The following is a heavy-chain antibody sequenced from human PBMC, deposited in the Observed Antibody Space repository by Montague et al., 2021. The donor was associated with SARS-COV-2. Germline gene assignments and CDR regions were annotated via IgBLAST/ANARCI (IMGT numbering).Heavy chain of an antibody. CDR3: ARILATVNAFDI. Sequence: PALVKPTQTLTLTCTFSGFSLSTSGMCVSWIRQPPGKALEWLARIDWDDDKYYSTSLKTRLTISKDTSKNQVVLTMTNMDPVDTAAYYCARILATVNAFDIGGQGTVVTVSS. J-gene: IGHJ3*02. CDR2: IDWDDDK. V-gene: IGHV2-70*11. D-gene: IGHD4-17*01. CDR1: GFSLSTSGMC.